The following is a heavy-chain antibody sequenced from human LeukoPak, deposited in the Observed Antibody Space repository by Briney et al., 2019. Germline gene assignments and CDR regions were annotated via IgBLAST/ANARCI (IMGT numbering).Heavy chain of an antibody. CDR1: GFTFSSYS. D-gene: IGHD4-17*01. V-gene: IGHV3-21*01. J-gene: IGHJ5*02. Sequence: PGGSLRLSCAASGFTFSSYSMNWVRQAPGKGLEWVSSISTSSSYIHYADSVKGRFTISRDNAKNSLYLQMNSLRAEDTAVYYCARDLAVTGGWFDPWGQGTLVTVSS. CDR2: ISTSSSYI. CDR3: ARDLAVTGGWFDP.